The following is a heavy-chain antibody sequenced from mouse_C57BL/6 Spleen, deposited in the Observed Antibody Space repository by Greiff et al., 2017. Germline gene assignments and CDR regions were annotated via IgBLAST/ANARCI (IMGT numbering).Heavy chain of an antibody. J-gene: IGHJ2*01. Sequence: QVQLKQPGAELVRPGTSVKLSCKASGYTFTSYWMHWVKQRPGQGLEWIGVIDPSDSYTNYNQKFKGKATLTVDTSSSTAYMQLSSLTSEDSAVYYCARSLLLSQDYWGQGTTLTVSS. CDR1: GYTFTSYW. CDR3: ARSLLLSQDY. V-gene: IGHV1-59*01. CDR2: IDPSDSYT. D-gene: IGHD1-1*01.